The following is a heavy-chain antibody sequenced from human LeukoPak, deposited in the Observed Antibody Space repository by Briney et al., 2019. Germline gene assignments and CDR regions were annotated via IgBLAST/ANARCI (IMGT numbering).Heavy chain of an antibody. CDR1: GFTFSSYA. Sequence: GGSLRLSCAASGFTFSSYAMSWVRQAPGKGLEWVSAISSSDGSTYYADSVKGRLTISRDNSKNTLYLQMNSLRAEDTAIYYCAREGPRGNSQFDYWGQGTLVTVSS. CDR3: AREGPRGNSQFDY. V-gene: IGHV3-23*01. D-gene: IGHD2/OR15-2a*01. CDR2: ISSSDGST. J-gene: IGHJ4*02.